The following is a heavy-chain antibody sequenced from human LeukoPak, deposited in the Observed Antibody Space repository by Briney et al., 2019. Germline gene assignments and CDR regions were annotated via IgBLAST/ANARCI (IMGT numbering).Heavy chain of an antibody. J-gene: IGHJ6*03. Sequence: SETLSLTCTVSGGSISSYHWSWIRQPPGKGLEWIGYIYYSGSTNYNPSLKSRVTISVDTSKNQSSLKLSSVTAADTAVYYCARNPLERDAYYYYYMDVWGKGTTVTVSS. V-gene: IGHV4-59*01. CDR3: ARNPLERDAYYYYYMDV. D-gene: IGHD1-14*01. CDR2: IYYSGST. CDR1: GGSISSYH.